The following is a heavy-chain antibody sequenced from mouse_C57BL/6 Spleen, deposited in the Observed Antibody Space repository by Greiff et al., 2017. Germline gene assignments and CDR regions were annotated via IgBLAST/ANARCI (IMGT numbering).Heavy chain of an antibody. CDR3: ARGADSSGYWFAY. D-gene: IGHD3-2*02. J-gene: IGHJ3*01. Sequence: VQLVESGAELVKPGASVKISCKASGYAFSSYWMNWVKQRPGKGLEWIGQIYPGDGDTNYNGKFKGKATLTADKSSSTAYMQLSSLTSEDSAVYFCARGADSSGYWFAYWGQGALVTVSA. CDR2: IYPGDGDT. V-gene: IGHV1-80*01. CDR1: GYAFSSYW.